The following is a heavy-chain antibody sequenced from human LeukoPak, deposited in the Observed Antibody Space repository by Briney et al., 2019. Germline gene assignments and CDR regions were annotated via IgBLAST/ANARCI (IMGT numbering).Heavy chain of an antibody. V-gene: IGHV4-59*08. CDR3: ARFSAVAGVY. D-gene: IGHD6-19*01. J-gene: IGHJ4*02. CDR2: IYSSGST. Sequence: PSETLSLTCTVSGGSIGSYYWSWIRQPPGKGLEWIGYIYSSGSTHYNPSLKSRVAISLDTSKNQFSLKLSSVTAADTAVYYCARFSAVAGVYWGQGTLVTVSS. CDR1: GGSIGSYY.